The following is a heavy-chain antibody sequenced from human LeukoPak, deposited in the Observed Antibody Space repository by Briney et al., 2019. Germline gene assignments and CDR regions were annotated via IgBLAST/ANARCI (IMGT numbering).Heavy chain of an antibody. V-gene: IGHV3-21*05. CDR2: IGSSGSYI. CDR1: GFTFTSYF. CDR3: AKDPQPYYCTDSSCFGGYFDY. D-gene: IGHD2-8*02. Sequence: GGSLRLSCAPSGFTFTSYFLIWVRKAPGKGLEGIAYIGSSGSYIHYTDAVRGRFSISRDNSRNTLYLQMNSLRPEDTAMYYCAKDPQPYYCTDSSCFGGYFDYWGQGTLVTVSS. J-gene: IGHJ4*02.